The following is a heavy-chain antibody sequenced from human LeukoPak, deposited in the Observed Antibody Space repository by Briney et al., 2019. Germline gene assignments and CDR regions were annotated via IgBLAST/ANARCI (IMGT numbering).Heavy chain of an antibody. Sequence: GGSLRLSCAASGFTFDDYAMHRVRQAPGKGLEWVSGISWNSGSIGYADSVKGRFTISRDNSKNTLYLQMNSLRAEDTAVYYCAKCYGDSLYYYYMDVWGKGTTVTVSS. CDR2: ISWNSGSI. CDR3: AKCYGDSLYYYYMDV. CDR1: GFTFDDYA. V-gene: IGHV3-9*01. J-gene: IGHJ6*03. D-gene: IGHD4-17*01.